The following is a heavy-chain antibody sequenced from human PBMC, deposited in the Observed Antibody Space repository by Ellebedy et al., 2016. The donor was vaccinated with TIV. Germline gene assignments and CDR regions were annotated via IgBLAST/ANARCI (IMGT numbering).Heavy chain of an antibody. J-gene: IGHJ5*02. CDR2: IIPVFGTP. Sequence: AASVKVSCKASGGTFSSYDISWLRQAPGQGLEWMGGIIPVFGTPNYAQKFQGRVTITADEATNTAYLELRSLKSEDTAMYYCARGGSSSWYENKWFDPWGQGTLVTVSS. CDR3: ARGGSSSWYENKWFDP. D-gene: IGHD6-13*01. V-gene: IGHV1-69*13. CDR1: GGTFSSYD.